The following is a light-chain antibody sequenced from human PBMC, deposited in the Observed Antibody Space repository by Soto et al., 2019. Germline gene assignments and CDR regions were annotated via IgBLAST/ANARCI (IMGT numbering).Light chain of an antibody. V-gene: IGLV4-60*02. CDR1: SGHSSYI. CDR2: LEGSGSY. J-gene: IGLJ3*02. Sequence: QPVLTQSSSASASLGSSVKLTCTLSSGHSSYIIAWHQQQPGKAPRYLMKLEGSGSYNKGSGVPDRFSGSSSRADRYLTISNLPFEDDADYYCETWDSNTRVFGGGTKLTVL. CDR3: ETWDSNTRV.